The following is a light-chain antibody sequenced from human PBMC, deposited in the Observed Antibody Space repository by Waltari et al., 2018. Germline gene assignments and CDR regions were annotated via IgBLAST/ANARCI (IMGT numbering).Light chain of an antibody. V-gene: IGLV1-51*02. Sequence: QSVLTQPPSVSAAPGQRVTISCSGGHSNIGNNYVSWYRQFPGTAPKLLIYEESELPSGVPGRFSGSKSGTSATLDITGLQAGDEADYYCGTWDSSLSGAVFGGGTHLTVL. J-gene: IGLJ7*01. CDR1: HSNIGNNY. CDR2: EES. CDR3: GTWDSSLSGAV.